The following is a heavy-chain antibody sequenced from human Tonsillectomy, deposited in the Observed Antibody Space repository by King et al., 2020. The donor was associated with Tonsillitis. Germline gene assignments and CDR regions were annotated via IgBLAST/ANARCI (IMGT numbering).Heavy chain of an antibody. Sequence: HVQLVESGGGVVQPGRFLRLCCAASGLTFSTYPMHWVRQAPGKGLEWVAVIAYDGSAKYYADSLKGRFTISRDNSKNTLFLQMSSLRAEDTAVYYCARESCASDDSSSWYEPVEYWGQGTLVTV. CDR3: ARESCASDDSSSWYEPVEY. J-gene: IGHJ4*02. D-gene: IGHD6-13*01. V-gene: IGHV3-30*04. CDR2: IAYDGSAK. CDR1: GLTFSTYP.